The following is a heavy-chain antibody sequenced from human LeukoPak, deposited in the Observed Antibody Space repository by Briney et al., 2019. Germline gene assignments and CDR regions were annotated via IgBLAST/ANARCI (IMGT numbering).Heavy chain of an antibody. Sequence: ASVSVSCTASGYTFTGYYMHWVRQAPGQGLEWMGWINPNSGGTNYAQKFQGWVTMTRDTSISTAYMELSRLKSDDTAVYYCARDQGKWIQLWSFDYWGQGTLVTVSS. V-gene: IGHV1-2*04. CDR1: GYTFTGYY. CDR3: ARDQGKWIQLWSFDY. CDR2: INPNSGGT. D-gene: IGHD5-18*01. J-gene: IGHJ4*02.